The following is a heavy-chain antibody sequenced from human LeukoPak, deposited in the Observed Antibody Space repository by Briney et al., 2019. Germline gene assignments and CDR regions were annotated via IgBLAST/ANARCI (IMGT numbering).Heavy chain of an antibody. CDR2: IKPNSGDT. CDR3: ARADSVPAGDYHYWYMDV. D-gene: IGHD2-2*01. Sequence: ASVKVSCKASGFTLTDYIHWVRQDPRQGLHWIGWIKPNSGDTDYAQKFQGRVTMTRDTSISPVYMELSSLRSDDTAVYYCARADSVPAGDYHYWYMDVWGKGTTVTVSS. J-gene: IGHJ6*03. V-gene: IGHV1-2*02. CDR1: GFTLTDY.